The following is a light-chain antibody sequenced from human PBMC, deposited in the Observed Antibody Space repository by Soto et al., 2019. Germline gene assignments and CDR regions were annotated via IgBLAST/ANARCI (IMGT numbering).Light chain of an antibody. J-gene: IGKJ5*01. CDR2: LIS. V-gene: IGKV1-9*01. Sequence: IQLTQSPSSLSASVGDRFIITFRASQIIRSDFAWFQQKPGKAPKLLIYLISTLQSGVPSRFSGSGSGTDFTLTISSLHPEDFATYYCQQLNSYPITFGQGTRLETK. CDR1: QIIRSD. CDR3: QQLNSYPIT.